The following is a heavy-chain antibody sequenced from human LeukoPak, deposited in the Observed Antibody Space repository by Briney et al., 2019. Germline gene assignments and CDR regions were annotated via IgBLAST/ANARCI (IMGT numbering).Heavy chain of an antibody. CDR1: GGTFTIYA. CDR3: ARDNSVGDNAWWFDP. Sequence: ASVTVSCTASGGTFTIYAISWVRQAHGQGLEWMGLINPTGGSTGYAQKFQGRVTMTRDMSTSTDYMELSSLRSEDTAIYYCARDNSVGDNAWWFDPWGQGTLVTVSS. D-gene: IGHD1-26*01. V-gene: IGHV1-46*01. CDR2: INPTGGST. J-gene: IGHJ5*02.